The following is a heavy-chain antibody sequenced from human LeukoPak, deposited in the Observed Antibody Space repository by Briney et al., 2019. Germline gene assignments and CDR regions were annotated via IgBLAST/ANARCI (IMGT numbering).Heavy chain of an antibody. V-gene: IGHV3-23*01. CDR2: ISGSGGST. CDR3: VKDRCDRTTCPEV. CDR1: GFTFSTYA. Sequence: GGSLRLFCTASGFTFSTYAMSWVRQAPGEGLEWVSGISGSGGSTYYTDSVKGRFTTSRDNSKNTLHLQMSSLRAEDTALYYCVKDRCDRTTCPEVWGQGTLVTVSS. J-gene: IGHJ4*02. D-gene: IGHD2-2*01.